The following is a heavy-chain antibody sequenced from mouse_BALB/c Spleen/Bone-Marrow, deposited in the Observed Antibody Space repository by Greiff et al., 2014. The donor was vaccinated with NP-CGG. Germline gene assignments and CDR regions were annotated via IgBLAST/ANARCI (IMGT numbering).Heavy chain of an antibody. J-gene: IGHJ2*02. D-gene: IGHD2-10*02. Sequence: QVHVKQSGAELVRPGTSVKISCKASGYTFTNYWLSWVKQRPGHGLEWIGDIYPGGGYPNFNERFKGKATLTADTSSSTAYMQRSSLTSEHSSVYCCAREEYGTYDRFIDYWGQGTSLTVSS. V-gene: IGHV1-63*02. CDR3: AREEYGTYDRFIDY. CDR1: GYTFTNYW. CDR2: IYPGGGYP.